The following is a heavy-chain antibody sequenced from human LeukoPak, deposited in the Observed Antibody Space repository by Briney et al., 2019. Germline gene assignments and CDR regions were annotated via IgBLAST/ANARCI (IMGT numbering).Heavy chain of an antibody. D-gene: IGHD2-15*01. CDR1: GFTFSSYS. V-gene: IGHV3-21*01. CDR2: ISSSSNYI. J-gene: IGHJ4*02. Sequence: PGGSLRLSCAASGFTFSSYSMNWVRQAPGKGLEWVSSISSSSNYIYYADSVKGRFTISRDNAKNSLYLQMNSLRAEDTAVYYCARDIKRYCSGGSCSFFDYWGQGTLVTVSS. CDR3: ARDIKRYCSGGSCSFFDY.